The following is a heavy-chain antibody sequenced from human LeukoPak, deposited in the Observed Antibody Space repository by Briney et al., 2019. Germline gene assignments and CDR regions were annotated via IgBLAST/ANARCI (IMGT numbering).Heavy chain of an antibody. Sequence: PGGALRLSCAASGFTFSSYWRHWVRQAPGKGLVWVSRINSDGSSTTYADSVKGRFTISRDNAKNTLYLQIHSLRAEDTAVYYCARVSGTDSSGYVEIDFWGQGTLVTVSS. CDR1: GFTFSSYW. D-gene: IGHD3-22*01. CDR3: ARVSGTDSSGYVEIDF. J-gene: IGHJ4*02. V-gene: IGHV3-74*01. CDR2: INSDGSST.